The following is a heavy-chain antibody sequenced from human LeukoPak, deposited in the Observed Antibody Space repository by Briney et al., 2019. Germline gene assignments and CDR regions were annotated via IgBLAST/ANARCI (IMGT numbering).Heavy chain of an antibody. D-gene: IGHD6-6*01. CDR1: GYTFTGYY. Sequence: ASVKVSCKASGYTFTGYYMHWVRQAPGQGLEWMGWINPNSGGTNYAQKFQGRVTMTRDTSISTAYMELSRLRSDDTAVYYCARGAAARPGSDYYYYYMDVWGKGTTVTVSS. V-gene: IGHV1-2*02. J-gene: IGHJ6*03. CDR2: INPNSGGT. CDR3: ARGAAARPGSDYYYYYMDV.